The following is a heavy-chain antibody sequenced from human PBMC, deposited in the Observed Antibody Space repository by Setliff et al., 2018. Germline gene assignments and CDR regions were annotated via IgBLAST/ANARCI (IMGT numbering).Heavy chain of an antibody. Sequence: ASVKVSCKVSGYTLAELSMHWVRQAPGKGLEWMGGFDPEDGETIYAQKFQGRVTMTEDTSTDTAYMELSSLRSEDTAVYYCATLAFTYYYDSSGYYPHDYWGQGTLVTVSS. CDR1: GYTLAELS. J-gene: IGHJ4*02. CDR3: ATLAFTYYYDSSGYYPHDY. V-gene: IGHV1-24*01. D-gene: IGHD3-22*01. CDR2: FDPEDGET.